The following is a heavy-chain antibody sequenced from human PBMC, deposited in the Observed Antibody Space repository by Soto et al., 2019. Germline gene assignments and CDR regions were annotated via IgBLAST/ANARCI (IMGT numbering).Heavy chain of an antibody. J-gene: IGHJ4*02. CDR1: GFTFSSYA. CDR2: ISGSGGST. V-gene: IGHV3-23*01. Sequence: GGSLRISCAASGFTFSSYAMSWVRQAPGKGLEWVSAISGSGGSTYYADSVKGRFTISRDNSKNTLYLQMNSLRAEDTAVYYCATSYSGSYFDYWGQGTLVTVSS. D-gene: IGHD1-26*01. CDR3: ATSYSGSYFDY.